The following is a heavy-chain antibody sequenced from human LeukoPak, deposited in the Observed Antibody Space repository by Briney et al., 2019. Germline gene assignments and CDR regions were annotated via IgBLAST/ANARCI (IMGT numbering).Heavy chain of an antibody. J-gene: IGHJ4*02. CDR2: IYTSGST. V-gene: IGHV4-4*09. Sequence: SETLSLTCTVSGGSISSYYWSWIRQPPGKGLEWIGYIYTSGSTNYNPSLKSRVTISVDTSKNQFSLKLSSVTAADTAVYYCARRARYYVSSGYVYYFDYWGQGTLVTVSS. CDR3: ARRARYYVSSGYVYYFDY. CDR1: GGSISSYY. D-gene: IGHD3-22*01.